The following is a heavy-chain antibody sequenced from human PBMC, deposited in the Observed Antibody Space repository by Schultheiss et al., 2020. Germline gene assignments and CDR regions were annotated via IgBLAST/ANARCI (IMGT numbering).Heavy chain of an antibody. CDR2: IRSKAYGGTT. V-gene: IGHV3-49*03. CDR3: TSPSIYSGSYWSAFDI. Sequence: GGSLRLSCTASGFTFGDYAMSWFRQAPGKGLEWVGFIRSKAYGGTTEYAASVKGRFTISRDDSKSIAYLQMNSLKTEDTAVYYCTSPSIYSGSYWSAFDIWGKGTMVTVSS. J-gene: IGHJ3*02. CDR1: GFTFGDYA. D-gene: IGHD1-26*01.